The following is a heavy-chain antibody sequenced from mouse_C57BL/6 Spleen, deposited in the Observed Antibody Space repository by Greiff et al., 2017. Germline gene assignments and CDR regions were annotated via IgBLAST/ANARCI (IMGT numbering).Heavy chain of an antibody. Sequence: QVQLQQPGAELVMPGASVKLSCKASGYTFTSYWMHWVKQRPGQGLEWIGEIDPSDSYTNYNQKFKGKSTLTVDKSSSTAYMQLSSLTSEDSAVYYCVPYYRGAMDYWGQGTSVTVSS. D-gene: IGHD2-12*01. CDR1: GYTFTSYW. CDR2: IDPSDSYT. V-gene: IGHV1-69*01. J-gene: IGHJ4*01. CDR3: VPYYRGAMDY.